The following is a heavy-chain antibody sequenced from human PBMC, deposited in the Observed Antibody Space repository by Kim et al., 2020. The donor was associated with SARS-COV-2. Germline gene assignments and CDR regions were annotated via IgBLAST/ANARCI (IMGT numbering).Heavy chain of an antibody. CDR3: ARQYYYGSGTKNYYNYYGMDV. Sequence: GESLKISCQGSGYSFTSYWIGWVRQMPGKGLEWMGIIYPGDSDTTYSPSFQGQDTISADKSISTAYLQWSSLKASDTAMYYCARQYYYGSGTKNYYNYYGMDVWGQGTTVTISS. D-gene: IGHD3-10*01. CDR1: GYSFTSYW. J-gene: IGHJ6*02. V-gene: IGHV5-51*01. CDR2: IYPGDSDT.